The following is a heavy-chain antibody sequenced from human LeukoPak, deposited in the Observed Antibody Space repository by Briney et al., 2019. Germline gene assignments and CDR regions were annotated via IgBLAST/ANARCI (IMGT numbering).Heavy chain of an antibody. CDR3: VTGHYDSRMYFDL. Sequence: GGSLRLSCAASGFTFSNYAMSWVRQAPGMGLVWVSQIKFDGTLASYADSVKGRFTISRDNANNTLYLQMNSLGTEDTAVYYCVTGHYDSRMYFDLWGRGTLVTVSS. J-gene: IGHJ2*01. CDR1: GFTFSNYA. D-gene: IGHD3-16*01. V-gene: IGHV3-74*01. CDR2: IKFDGTLA.